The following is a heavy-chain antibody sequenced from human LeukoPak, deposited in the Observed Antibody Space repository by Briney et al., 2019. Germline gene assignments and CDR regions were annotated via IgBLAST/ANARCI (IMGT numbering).Heavy chain of an antibody. CDR1: GFTFSSYW. J-gene: IGHJ4*02. CDR2: INSDGSGT. V-gene: IGHV3-74*01. D-gene: IGHD4-17*01. Sequence: GESLRLSCAASGFTFSSYWMHWVRQAPGKGLMWVSRINSDGSGTGYADSVKGRFTISRDNAKNTLYLQMNSLRAEDTAVYFCARGSYYGDYEFDYWGQGTLVTVSS. CDR3: ARGSYYGDYEFDY.